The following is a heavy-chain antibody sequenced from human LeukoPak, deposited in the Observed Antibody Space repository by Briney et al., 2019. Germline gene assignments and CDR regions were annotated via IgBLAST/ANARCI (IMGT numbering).Heavy chain of an antibody. V-gene: IGHV4-38-2*02. CDR2: IYHSGDT. J-gene: IGHJ4*02. D-gene: IGHD1-26*01. CDR1: GYSISSGYY. CDR3: ARGGLVGARKYYFDY. Sequence: SETLSLTCTVSGYSISSGYYWGWIRQPPGKGLEWIGTIYHSGDTYYNPSLKSRVIISVDTSKNQFSLRLSSVAAADTALYYCARGGLVGARKYYFDYWGQGTLVTVSS.